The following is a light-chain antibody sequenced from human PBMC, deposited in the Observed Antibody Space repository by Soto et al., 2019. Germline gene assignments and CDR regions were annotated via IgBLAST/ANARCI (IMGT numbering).Light chain of an antibody. CDR2: GAS. V-gene: IGKV3-15*01. CDR1: QSVSSN. Sequence: EIVMTQSPSTLSVSPGERATLSCRASQSVSSNLAWYQQKPGQAPRLLIYGASTRATGIPARFSGSGSGTEFTLTISSLQSEDFAVYYCQQYNNWPPVTFGQGTKVEIK. CDR3: QQYNNWPPVT. J-gene: IGKJ1*01.